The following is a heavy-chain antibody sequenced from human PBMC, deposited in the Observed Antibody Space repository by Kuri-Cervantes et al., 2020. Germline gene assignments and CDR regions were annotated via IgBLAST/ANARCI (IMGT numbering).Heavy chain of an antibody. D-gene: IGHD2-2*01. J-gene: IGHJ4*02. CDR2: IYPGDSDT. V-gene: IGHV5-51*01. Sequence: KVSCKASGGTFSSYAISWVRQAPGQGLEWMGIIYPGDSDTRYSTSFQGQVTISADKSISTAYLQWSSLKASDTAMYYCARYCSSTSCYEPLFDYWGQGTLVTVSS. CDR3: ARYCSSTSCYEPLFDY. CDR1: GGTFSSYA.